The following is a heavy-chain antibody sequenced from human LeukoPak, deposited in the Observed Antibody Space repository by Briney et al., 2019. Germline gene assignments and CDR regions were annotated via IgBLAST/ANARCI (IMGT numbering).Heavy chain of an antibody. CDR3: PRGSHSSFDY. V-gene: IGHV6-1*01. CDR2: TYYRPKFNT. D-gene: IGHD3-10*01. J-gene: IGHJ4*02. CDR1: GHSLSNNTVA. Sequence: SQTLSLTCPISGHSLSNNTVAWNWHRQSPSRALEWLVRTYYRPKFNTDYAVSVKSRIAINSDTSKNHYSLQLNSVTPEDTGVYYCPRGSHSSFDYWGQGTLVTVSS.